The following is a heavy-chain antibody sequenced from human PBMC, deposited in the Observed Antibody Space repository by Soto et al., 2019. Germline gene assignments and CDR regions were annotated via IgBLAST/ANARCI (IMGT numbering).Heavy chain of an antibody. CDR2: IKPDGSAQ. CDR3: GAWGSSGNP. Sequence: EEHLVQSGGGLVQPGGSLRLSCVGSGFTFGHFWMNWVRQTPGKGLEWVANIKPDGSAQAYVDSVRGRFTVSRDNAKNSLYLQMSSLRAEDTAVYFFGAWGSSGNPWGQGTLVTVSS. J-gene: IGHJ5*02. D-gene: IGHD3-16*01. V-gene: IGHV3-7*01. CDR1: GFTFGHFW.